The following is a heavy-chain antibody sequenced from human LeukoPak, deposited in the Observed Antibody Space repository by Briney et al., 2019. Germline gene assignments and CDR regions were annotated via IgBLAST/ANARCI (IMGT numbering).Heavy chain of an antibody. J-gene: IGHJ4*02. Sequence: GGSLRLSCAASGFTFSNYWMSWVRQAPGEGLEWVANIRQDGSEKYYVDSVKGRFTISRDNAKNSLYLQMNSLRPDDTAVYYCARDSVGDSRDFWGQGTLVTVSS. CDR3: ARDSVGDSRDF. D-gene: IGHD4-17*01. V-gene: IGHV3-7*01. CDR1: GFTFSNYW. CDR2: IRQDGSEK.